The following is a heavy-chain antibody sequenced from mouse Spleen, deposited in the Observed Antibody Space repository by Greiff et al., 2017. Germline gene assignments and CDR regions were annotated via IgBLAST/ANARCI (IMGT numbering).Heavy chain of an antibody. D-gene: IGHD1-1*01. CDR3: ARENRVGLHFDY. CDR1: GYTFTDYY. CDR2: IYPGSGNT. J-gene: IGHJ2*01. Sequence: QVQLKESGAELVRPGASVKLSCKASGYTFTDYYINWVKQRPGQGLEWIARIYPGSGNTYYNEKFKGKATLTAEKSSSTAYMQLSSLTSEDSAVYFCARENRVGLHFDYWGQGTTLTGSA. V-gene: IGHV1-76*01.